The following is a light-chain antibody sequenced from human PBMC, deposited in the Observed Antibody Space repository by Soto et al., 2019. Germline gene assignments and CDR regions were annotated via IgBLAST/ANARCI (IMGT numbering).Light chain of an antibody. J-gene: IGKJ5*01. V-gene: IGKV1-27*01. CDR3: QQRINWPLT. CDR2: AAS. Sequence: DIQLTHSPSSLSSSVRVRDTITCRASQGISNYLAWYQQKPGKVPKLLIYAASTLQSGVPSRFSGSGSGTDFTLTIDSLEPEDFAVYYCQQRINWPLTFGGGTRLEIK. CDR1: QGISNY.